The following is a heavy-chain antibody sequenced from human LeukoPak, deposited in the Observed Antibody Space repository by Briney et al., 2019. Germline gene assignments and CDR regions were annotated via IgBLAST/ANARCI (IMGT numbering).Heavy chain of an antibody. J-gene: IGHJ3*02. V-gene: IGHV1-8*03. D-gene: IGHD1-26*01. CDR3: AREKEGNSGSYFDAFDI. CDR2: MNPNSGNT. CDR1: GYTFTSYN. Sequence: ASVKVSCKASGYTFTSYNINWVRQATGQGLEWMGWMNPNSGNTGYAQKFQGRVTITRNTSISTAYMELSSLRSEDTAVYYCAREKEGNSGSYFDAFDIWGQGTMVTVSS.